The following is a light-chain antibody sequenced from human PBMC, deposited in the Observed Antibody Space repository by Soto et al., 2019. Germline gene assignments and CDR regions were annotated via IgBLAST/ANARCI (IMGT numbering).Light chain of an antibody. CDR1: QSISSY. J-gene: IGKJ5*01. V-gene: IGKV1-39*01. CDR2: AAS. Sequence: DIQMTQSPSTLSASVVGRFTITFLASQSISSYLNWYQQKPGKAPKLLIYAASSLQSGVPSRFSGSGSGTDFTLTISSLQPEDFATYYCQQSYSTPITFGQGTRLEIK. CDR3: QQSYSTPIT.